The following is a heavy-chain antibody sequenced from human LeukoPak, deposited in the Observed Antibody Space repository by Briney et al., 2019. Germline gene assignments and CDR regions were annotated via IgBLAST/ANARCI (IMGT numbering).Heavy chain of an antibody. CDR2: IIPIFGTA. CDR1: GGAFSSYA. J-gene: IGHJ4*02. V-gene: IGHV1-69*05. CDR3: ASHSISNCSSTSCSEFDY. Sequence: GASVKVSCKASGGAFSSYAISWVRQAPGQGLEWMGGIIPIFGTANYAQKFQGRVTITTDESTSTAYMELSSLRSEDTAVYYCASHSISNCSSTSCSEFDYWGQGTLVTVSS. D-gene: IGHD2-2*01.